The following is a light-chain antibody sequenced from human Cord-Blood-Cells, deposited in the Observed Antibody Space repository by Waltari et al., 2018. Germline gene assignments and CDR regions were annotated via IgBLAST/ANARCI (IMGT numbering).Light chain of an antibody. CDR2: DVS. V-gene: IGLV2-14*01. CDR1: SSDGGGYNY. J-gene: IGLJ3*02. CDR3: SSYTSSSTLV. Sequence: QSALTQPASVSGSPGQSITISCTGTSSDGGGYNYVSWYQQHPGKAPKLMIYDVSNRPSGFSNRFSGSKSGNTASLTISGLQAEDEADYYCSSYTSSSTLVFGGGTKLTVL.